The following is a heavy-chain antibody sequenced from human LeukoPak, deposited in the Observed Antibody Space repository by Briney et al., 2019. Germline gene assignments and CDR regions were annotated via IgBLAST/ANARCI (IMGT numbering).Heavy chain of an antibody. V-gene: IGHV1-69*04. CDR3: AREIQLWLEDFYYYYGMDV. CDR1: GGTFSSYA. D-gene: IGHD5-18*01. Sequence: SVKVSCKASGGTFSSYAISWVRQAHGQGLEWMGRIIPIFGIANYAQKFQGRVTITADKSTSTAYMELSSLRSEDTAVYYCAREIQLWLEDFYYYYGMDVWGQGTTVTVSS. CDR2: IIPIFGIA. J-gene: IGHJ6*02.